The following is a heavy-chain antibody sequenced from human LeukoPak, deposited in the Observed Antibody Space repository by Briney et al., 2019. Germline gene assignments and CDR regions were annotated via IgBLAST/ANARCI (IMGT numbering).Heavy chain of an antibody. J-gene: IGHJ4*02. CDR2: ISYDGSNK. V-gene: IGHV3-30*04. CDR3: ARSALSYSNYYFDY. D-gene: IGHD4-11*01. CDR1: GFTFSSYA. Sequence: PGGSLRLSGAASGFTFSSYAMHWVRQAPGKGLEWVAVISYDGSNKYYADSVKGRFTISRDNSKNTLYLQMNSLRAEDTALYYCARSALSYSNYYFDYWGQGTLVTVSS.